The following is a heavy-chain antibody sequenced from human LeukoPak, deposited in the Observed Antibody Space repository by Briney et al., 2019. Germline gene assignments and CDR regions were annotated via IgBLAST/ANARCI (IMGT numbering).Heavy chain of an antibody. Sequence: GGSLRLSCAASGFTFSGSAMHWVRQASGKGLEWVGRIRSKANSYATAYAASVKGRFTISRDDSKNTAYLQMSSLRAEDTAIYYCARRTHYLAFDYWGQGTLVTVSS. CDR3: ARRTHYLAFDY. V-gene: IGHV3-73*01. CDR1: GFTFSGSA. CDR2: IRSKANSYAT. D-gene: IGHD1-26*01. J-gene: IGHJ4*02.